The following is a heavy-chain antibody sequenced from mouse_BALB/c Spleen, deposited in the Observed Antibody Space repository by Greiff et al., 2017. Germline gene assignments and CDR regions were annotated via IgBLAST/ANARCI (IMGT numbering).Heavy chain of an antibody. D-gene: IGHD2-14*01. CDR2: ISSGGSYT. CDR1: GFTFSSYA. Sequence: EVQLVESGGGLVKPGGSLKLSCAASGFTFSSYAMSWVRQSPEKRLEWVAEISSGGSYTYYPDTLTGRFTISRDNAKSTLYLEMSSLRSEDTAMYYCARDYYGYDGGMDYWGQGTPVTVSA. J-gene: IGHJ4*01. V-gene: IGHV5-9-4*01. CDR3: ARDYYGYDGGMDY.